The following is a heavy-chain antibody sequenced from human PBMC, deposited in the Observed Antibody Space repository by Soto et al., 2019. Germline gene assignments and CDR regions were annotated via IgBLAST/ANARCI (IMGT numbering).Heavy chain of an antibody. CDR1: GYTFTGYY. CDR2: INPNSGGT. Sequence: ASVKVSCKASGYTFTGYYMHWVRQAPGQGLEWMGWINPNSGGTNYAQKFQGRVTMTRDTPISTAYMELSRLRSDDTAVYYCAREGGYSYGYRGINYWGQGTLVTVSS. J-gene: IGHJ4*02. CDR3: AREGGYSYGYRGINY. V-gene: IGHV1-2*02. D-gene: IGHD5-18*01.